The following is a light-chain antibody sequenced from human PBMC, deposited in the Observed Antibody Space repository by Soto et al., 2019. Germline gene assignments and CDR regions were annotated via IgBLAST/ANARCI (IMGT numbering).Light chain of an antibody. CDR1: QSVSSY. Sequence: EIVLTQSPATLSLSPGERATLSCRASQSVSSYLAWYQHKPGQAPRLLIYDASNRATGIPARFSGSGSGTGFTPNIRSLEPADFAVYYCQQRSNWRLTFGGGNTVDIK. CDR2: DAS. V-gene: IGKV3-11*01. CDR3: QQRSNWRLT. J-gene: IGKJ4*01.